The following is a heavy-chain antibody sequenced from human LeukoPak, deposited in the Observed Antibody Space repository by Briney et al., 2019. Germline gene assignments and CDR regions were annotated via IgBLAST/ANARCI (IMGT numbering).Heavy chain of an antibody. D-gene: IGHD3-22*01. V-gene: IGHV3-23*01. CDR2: ISGSGGST. CDR1: GFTLSDYA. Sequence: PGGSLRLSCAASGFTLSDYAMTWDRQAPGKGLEWVSSISGSGGSTYYAGSVKGRFTMSRDNSQNTLHLQMNSLRAEDTAVYYCARGLTYYYDSDGYYWAFWGQGTLVTVSS. J-gene: IGHJ4*02. CDR3: ARGLTYYYDSDGYYWAF.